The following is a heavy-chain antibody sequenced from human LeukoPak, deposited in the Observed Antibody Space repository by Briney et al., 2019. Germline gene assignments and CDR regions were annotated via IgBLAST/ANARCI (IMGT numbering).Heavy chain of an antibody. J-gene: IGHJ6*02. CDR3: ARDRGKESSSGWYGPMVYYGMDV. Sequence: GRSLRLSCAASGFTFSSYAMHWVRQAPGKGLEWVAVISYDGSNKYYADSVKGRFTISRDNSKNTLYLQMNSLRAEDTAVYYCARDRGKESSSGWYGPMVYYGMDVWGQGTTVTVSS. V-gene: IGHV3-30-3*01. CDR2: ISYDGSNK. D-gene: IGHD6-19*01. CDR1: GFTFSSYA.